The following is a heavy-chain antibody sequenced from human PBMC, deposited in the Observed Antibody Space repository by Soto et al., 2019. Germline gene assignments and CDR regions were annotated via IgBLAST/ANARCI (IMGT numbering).Heavy chain of an antibody. J-gene: IGHJ4*02. CDR3: ARGQWLQRSEY. Sequence: QVQLQQWGAGLLKPSETLSLTCGVYAESFSGYFWNWIRQPPGTGLEWIGEINHSGNINYNQSLRSRGTISLDTSKNQFSLNLSSVTAADTAVYYCARGQWLQRSEYWGQGTLVTVSS. CDR2: INHSGNI. CDR1: AESFSGYF. V-gene: IGHV4-34*01. D-gene: IGHD6-19*01.